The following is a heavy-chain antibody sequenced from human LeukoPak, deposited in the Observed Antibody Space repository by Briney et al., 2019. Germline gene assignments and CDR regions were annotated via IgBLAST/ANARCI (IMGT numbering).Heavy chain of an antibody. J-gene: IGHJ5*02. CDR3: ARRIAVAGTYWFDP. CDR1: GGSISSYY. V-gene: IGHV4-59*01. CDR2: IYYSGST. D-gene: IGHD6-19*01. Sequence: TSSETLSLTCTVSGGSISSYYWSWIRQPPGKGLEWIGYIYYSGSTNYNPSLKSRVTISVDTSKNQFSLKLSSVTAADTAVYYCARRIAVAGTYWFDPWGQGTLVTVSS.